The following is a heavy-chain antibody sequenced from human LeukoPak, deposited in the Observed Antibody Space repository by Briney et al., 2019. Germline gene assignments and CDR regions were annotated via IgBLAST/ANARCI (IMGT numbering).Heavy chain of an antibody. CDR1: GFTFSSYE. V-gene: IGHV3-48*03. J-gene: IGHJ6*02. CDR3: ARDSPGGMDV. Sequence: GGSLRLSCAASGFTFSSYEMNWVRQAPGKGLEWVSYISSSGSTIYYADSAKGRFTISRDNAKNSLYLQMNSLRAEDTAVYYCARDSPGGMDVWGQGTTVTVSS. CDR2: ISSSGSTI.